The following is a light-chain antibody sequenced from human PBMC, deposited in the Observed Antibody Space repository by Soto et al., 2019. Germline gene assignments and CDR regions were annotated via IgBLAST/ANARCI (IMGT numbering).Light chain of an antibody. CDR2: DIS. J-gene: IGKJ4*01. V-gene: IGKV3D-15*01. CDR3: QQYNSWPLT. CDR1: QSVSSN. Sequence: EIVMTQSPATLSVSPGERATLSCRASQSVSSNLAWYQQKPGQAPRVPIYDISTRATGIPTRFSGSGSGTEFTLTISSLQSEDFAVYYCQQYNSWPLTFGGGTKVEIK.